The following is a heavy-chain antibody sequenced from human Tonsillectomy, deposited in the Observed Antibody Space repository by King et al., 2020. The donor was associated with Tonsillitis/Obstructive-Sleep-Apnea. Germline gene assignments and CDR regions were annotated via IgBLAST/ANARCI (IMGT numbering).Heavy chain of an antibody. V-gene: IGHV4-39*01. J-gene: IGHJ6*03. D-gene: IGHD1-14*01. CDR3: ARHAHDRNSYSYIDA. CDR2: IYYNGDT. Sequence: VQLQESGPGLVKPSETLSLTCSVSGGSISSRDYYWGWIRQPPGKGLQWIASIYYNGDTYYNPSLKRRATISVDTSKNQFPLKLNSVTAADTSVYYCARHAHDRNSYSYIDAWGKGTTVTVSS. CDR1: GGSISSRDYY.